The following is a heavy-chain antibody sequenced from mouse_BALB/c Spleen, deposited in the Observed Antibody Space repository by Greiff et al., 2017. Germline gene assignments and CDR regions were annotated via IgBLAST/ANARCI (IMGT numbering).Heavy chain of an antibody. CDR2: ISYSGST. Sequence: EVMLVESGPGLVKPSQSLSLTCTVTGYSITSDYAWNWIRQFPGNKLEWMGYISYSGSTSYNPSLKSRISITRDTSKNQFFLQLNSVTTEDTATYYCARNYGSRDAMDYWGQGTSVTVSS. CDR1: GYSITSDYA. J-gene: IGHJ4*01. CDR3: ARNYGSRDAMDY. V-gene: IGHV3-2*02. D-gene: IGHD1-1*01.